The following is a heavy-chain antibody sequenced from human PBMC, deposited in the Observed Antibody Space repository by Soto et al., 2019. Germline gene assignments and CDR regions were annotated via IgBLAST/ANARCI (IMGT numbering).Heavy chain of an antibody. CDR3: ARNYGSGPLRYMDV. CDR2: IYYSGST. Sequence: QVQLQESGPGLVKPSETLSLTCTVSGGSISSYYWSWIRQPPGKGLEWIGYIYYSGSTNYNPSLKSRGTISVDTSKNRFSLKLSSVTAADTAVYYCARNYGSGPLRYMDVWGKGTTVTVSS. CDR1: GGSISSYY. J-gene: IGHJ6*03. D-gene: IGHD3-10*01. V-gene: IGHV4-59*01.